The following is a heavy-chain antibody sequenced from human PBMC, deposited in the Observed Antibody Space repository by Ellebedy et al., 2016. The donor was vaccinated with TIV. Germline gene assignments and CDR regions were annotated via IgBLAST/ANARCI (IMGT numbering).Heavy chain of an antibody. Sequence: GESLKISCAASGFTFSSYWMHWVRPAPGKGLVWVSRINSDGSSTSSTDSVKGRFTISRDNAKNTLSLQMNSLRAEDTAVYYCARDQPLGIENFDYWGQGTLVTVSS. D-gene: IGHD7-27*01. CDR2: INSDGSST. CDR1: GFTFSSYW. CDR3: ARDQPLGIENFDY. J-gene: IGHJ4*02. V-gene: IGHV3-74*01.